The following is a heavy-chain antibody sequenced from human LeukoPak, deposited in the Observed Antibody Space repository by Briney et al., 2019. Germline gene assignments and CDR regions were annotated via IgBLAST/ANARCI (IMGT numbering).Heavy chain of an antibody. Sequence: PSETLSLTCAVYGGSFSGYYWSWIRQPPGKGLEWIGEINHSGSTNYNPSLKSRVTISVDTSKNQFSLKLSSVTAADTAVYYCARDLRSSGCPGDYWGQGTLVTVSS. J-gene: IGHJ4*02. V-gene: IGHV4-34*01. CDR2: INHSGST. CDR1: GGSFSGYY. CDR3: ARDLRSSGCPGDY. D-gene: IGHD6-19*01.